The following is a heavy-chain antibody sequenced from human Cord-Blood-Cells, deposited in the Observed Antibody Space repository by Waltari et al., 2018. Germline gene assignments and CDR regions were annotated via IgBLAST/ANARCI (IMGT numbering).Heavy chain of an antibody. CDR2: IWYDGSNK. CDR3: AGGYDRLRFDY. J-gene: IGHJ4*02. Sequence: QVQLVESGGGVVQPGRSLRLSCAASGFTFSSYGMHWVRQAPGKGLEWVAVIWYDGSNKYYADSVKGRFTISRDNSKNTLYLQMNSLRAEDTAVYYCAGGYDRLRFDYWGQGTLVTVSS. V-gene: IGHV3-33*01. CDR1: GFTFSSYG. D-gene: IGHD5-12*01.